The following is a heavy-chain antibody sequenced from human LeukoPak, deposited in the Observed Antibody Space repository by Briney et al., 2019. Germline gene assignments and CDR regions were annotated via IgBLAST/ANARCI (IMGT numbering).Heavy chain of an antibody. V-gene: IGHV1-2*02. Sequence: VASVKVSCKASGYTFTGYYIHWVRQAPGQGLEWMGWINPNSGGTNYAQKFQGRVTMTRDTSISTAYMELSRLRSDDTAVYYCARIRPRETVTTSAGFGYWGQGTLVTVSS. CDR1: GYTFTGYY. D-gene: IGHD4-17*01. J-gene: IGHJ4*02. CDR3: ARIRPRETVTTSAGFGY. CDR2: INPNSGGT.